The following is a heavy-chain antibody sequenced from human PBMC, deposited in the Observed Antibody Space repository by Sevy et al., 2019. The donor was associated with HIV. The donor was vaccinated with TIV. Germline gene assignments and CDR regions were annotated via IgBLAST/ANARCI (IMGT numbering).Heavy chain of an antibody. CDR1: GYTFTSYG. CDR2: ISAYNGNT. D-gene: IGHD3-9*01. Sequence: ASVKVSCKASGYTFTSYGISWVRQAPGQGLEWMGWISAYNGNTNYAQKLQGRVTMTTDTSTSTAYMELRSLRSDDTAVYYCAMCYDILTPNPHYYYGMDVWGQGTTVTVSS. V-gene: IGHV1-18*01. CDR3: AMCYDILTPNPHYYYGMDV. J-gene: IGHJ6*02.